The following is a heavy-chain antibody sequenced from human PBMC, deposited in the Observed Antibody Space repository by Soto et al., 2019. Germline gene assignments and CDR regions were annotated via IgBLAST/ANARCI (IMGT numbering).Heavy chain of an antibody. J-gene: IGHJ3*02. CDR3: ARQGNFVTSYAYDI. CDR2: IYYSGST. V-gene: IGHV4-59*08. Sequence: SETLSLTCIVSGGSISNYYWTWIRQPPGKGLEWIGDIYYSGSTNYNPSLKSRVTISVDTSKNQLSLKLSSVTAADTAVYFCARQGNFVTSYAYDIWGQGTKVTVSS. CDR1: GGSISNYY. D-gene: IGHD1-7*01.